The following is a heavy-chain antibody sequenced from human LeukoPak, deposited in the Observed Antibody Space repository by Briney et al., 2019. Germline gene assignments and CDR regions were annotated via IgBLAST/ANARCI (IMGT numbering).Heavy chain of an antibody. D-gene: IGHD4/OR15-4a*01. J-gene: IGHJ6*04. CDR1: GFTFSSYG. V-gene: IGHV3-33*01. CDR2: IWYDGSNK. CDR3: ARDWDYYGASYGMDV. Sequence: GGSLRLSCAASGFTFSSYGMHWVRQAPGKGLEWVAVIWYDGSNKYYAGSVKGRFTISRDNSKNTLYLQMNSLRAEDTAVYYCARDWDYYGASYGMDVWGKGTTVTVSS.